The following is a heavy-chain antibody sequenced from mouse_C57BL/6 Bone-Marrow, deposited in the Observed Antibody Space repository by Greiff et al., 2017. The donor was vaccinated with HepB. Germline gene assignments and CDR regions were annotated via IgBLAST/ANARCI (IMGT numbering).Heavy chain of an antibody. CDR1: GFTFSSYA. CDR3: ARDHRVDWYFDV. CDR2: ISDGGSYT. Sequence: EVKVVESGGGLVKPGGSLKLSCAASGFTFSSYAMSWVRQTPEKRLEWVATISDGGSYTYYPENVKGRFTISRDNAKNNLYLQMSHLKSEDTAMYYCARDHRVDWYFDVWGTGTTVTVSS. V-gene: IGHV5-4*01. J-gene: IGHJ1*03.